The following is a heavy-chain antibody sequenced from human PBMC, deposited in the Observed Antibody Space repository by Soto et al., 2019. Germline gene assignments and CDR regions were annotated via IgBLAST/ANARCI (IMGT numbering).Heavy chain of an antibody. CDR2: MYSDGRT. Sequence: GGSLRLSCAASGFLVRNNYMTWVRQAPGMGLEWVSAMYSDGRTFYAESVKGRFIISRDKSDNTLYLQMNSLRAEDTALYYCARDLYEGDLDVWGQGTMVTVSS. V-gene: IGHV3-53*01. J-gene: IGHJ3*01. D-gene: IGHD2-21*01. CDR3: ARDLYEGDLDV. CDR1: GFLVRNNY.